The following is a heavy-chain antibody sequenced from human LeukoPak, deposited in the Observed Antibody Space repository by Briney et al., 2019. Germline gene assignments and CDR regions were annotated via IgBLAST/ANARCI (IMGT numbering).Heavy chain of an antibody. Sequence: GESLKISCKGSGYSFTSYWIGWVRQMPGKGLVGMGIIYPGDSDTRYSPSFQGHVTISADKSISTAYLQWSSLKASDTAIYYCARLGMSDGWFGDLFDYWGQGTLVTVSS. V-gene: IGHV5-51*01. CDR1: GYSFTSYW. CDR2: IYPGDSDT. CDR3: ARLGMSDGWFGDLFDY. D-gene: IGHD3-10*01. J-gene: IGHJ4*02.